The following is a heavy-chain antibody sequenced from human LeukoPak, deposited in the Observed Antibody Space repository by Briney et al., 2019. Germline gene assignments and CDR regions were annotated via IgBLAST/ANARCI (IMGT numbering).Heavy chain of an antibody. CDR3: ARDGRVAGTGENWFDP. V-gene: IGHV1-46*01. D-gene: IGHD6-19*01. J-gene: IGHJ5*02. CDR2: INPSGGST. Sequence: ASVKVSCKASGYTFTSYYMHWVRQAPGQGLEWMGIINPSGGSTSYAQKFQGRVTMTRDTSTSTVYMELSSLRSEDTAVYHCARDGRVAGTGENWFDPWGQGTLVTVSS. CDR1: GYTFTSYY.